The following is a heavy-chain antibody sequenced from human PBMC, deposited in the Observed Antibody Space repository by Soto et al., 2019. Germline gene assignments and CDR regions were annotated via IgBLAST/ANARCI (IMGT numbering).Heavy chain of an antibody. CDR3: AHSPQEGIVVGKCFQH. CDR2: IYWDGDK. D-gene: IGHD3-22*01. V-gene: IGHV2-5*02. CDR1: GFSLSTSRGG. Sequence: QITLKESGPTLVKPTQTLTLTCTFSGFSLSTSRGGVGWVRQPPGKALEWLTFIYWDGDKRYSPSLKSRLTITKDTSKNQVVLTMTNMDPVDTATYYSAHSPQEGIVVGKCFQHWGQGTLVTVSS. J-gene: IGHJ1*01.